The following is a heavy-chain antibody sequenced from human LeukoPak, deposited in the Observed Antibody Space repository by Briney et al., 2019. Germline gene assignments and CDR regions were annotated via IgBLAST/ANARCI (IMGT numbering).Heavy chain of an antibody. Sequence: PRASVKVSCKASGYTFTGYYMHWVGQAPGQGLEWMGWINPHSGGTDYAQKFQGRVTMTRDTSISTAYMELSRLRSDDTAVYYCARDGYYDSSGTYKDYYYYYMDVWGKGTTVTISS. CDR2: INPHSGGT. V-gene: IGHV1-2*02. CDR3: ARDGYYDSSGTYKDYYYYYMDV. CDR1: GYTFTGYY. J-gene: IGHJ6*03. D-gene: IGHD3-22*01.